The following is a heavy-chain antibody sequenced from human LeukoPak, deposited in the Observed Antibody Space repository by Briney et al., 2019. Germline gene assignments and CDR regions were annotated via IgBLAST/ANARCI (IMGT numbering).Heavy chain of an antibody. CDR3: ARDYYGSGSHQSGTFDY. CDR1: GYTFTSYY. Sequence: ASVKVSCKASGYTFTSYYMHWVRQAPGQGLEWMGIISPSGGSTSYAQKFQGRVTMTRDTSTSTVYMELSSLRSEDTAVYYCARDYYGSGSHQSGTFDYWGQGTLVTVSS. J-gene: IGHJ4*02. V-gene: IGHV1-46*01. D-gene: IGHD3-10*01. CDR2: ISPSGGST.